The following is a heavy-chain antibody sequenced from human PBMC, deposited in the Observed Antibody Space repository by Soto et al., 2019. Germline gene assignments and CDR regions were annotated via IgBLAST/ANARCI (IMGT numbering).Heavy chain of an antibody. CDR3: AKDDYYDSSGSLPGGY. Sequence: SLRLSCAASGFTFSSYAMHWVRQAPGKGLEWVAIISYDGSDKYYADSVKGRFTISRDNSKNTLYLLMNSLRAEDTAVYYCAKDDYYDSSGSLPGGYWGQGTLVSVSS. V-gene: IGHV3-30*18. CDR2: ISYDGSDK. CDR1: GFTFSSYA. D-gene: IGHD3-22*01. J-gene: IGHJ4*02.